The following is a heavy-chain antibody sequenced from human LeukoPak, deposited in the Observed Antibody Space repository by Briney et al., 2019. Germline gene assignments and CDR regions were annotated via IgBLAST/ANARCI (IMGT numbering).Heavy chain of an antibody. D-gene: IGHD3-22*01. V-gene: IGHV4-34*01. Sequence: SSETLSLTCAVYGGSFSGYYWSWIRQPPGKGLEWIGEINHSGSTNYNPSLKSRVTISVDTSKNQFSLKLSSVTAADAAVYYCARRQGDDSSGYYSDYWGQGTLVTVSS. CDR3: ARRQGDDSSGYYSDY. CDR2: INHSGST. J-gene: IGHJ4*02. CDR1: GGSFSGYY.